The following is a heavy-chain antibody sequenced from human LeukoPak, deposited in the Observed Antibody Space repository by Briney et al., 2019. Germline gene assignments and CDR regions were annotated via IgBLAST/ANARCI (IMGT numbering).Heavy chain of an antibody. V-gene: IGHV4-61*01. CDR3: ARGAYCSTTSCYYFDY. Sequence: SQTLSLTCTVSGGSISSGSYYWSWIRQPPGKGLEWIGYIYYSGSTNYNPSLKSRVTISLDTSKNQFSLKLSSVTAADTAVYYCARGAYCSTTSCYYFDYWGQGTLVTVSP. CDR2: IYYSGST. J-gene: IGHJ4*02. CDR1: GGSISSGSYY. D-gene: IGHD2-2*01.